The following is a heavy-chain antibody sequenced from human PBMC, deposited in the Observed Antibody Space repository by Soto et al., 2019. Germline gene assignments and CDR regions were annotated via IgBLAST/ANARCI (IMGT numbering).Heavy chain of an antibody. CDR1: GYSFTSYW. CDR3: ARGVRFLEWPFDY. Sequence: PGESLKISCKGSGYSFTSYWIAWVRQMPGKGLECMGIIYPGDSDTRYSPSFQGQVTISVDKSINTAYLQWSSLRASDTAMYYCARGVRFLEWPFDYWGQGTLVTVSS. CDR2: IYPGDSDT. V-gene: IGHV5-51*01. J-gene: IGHJ4*02. D-gene: IGHD3-3*01.